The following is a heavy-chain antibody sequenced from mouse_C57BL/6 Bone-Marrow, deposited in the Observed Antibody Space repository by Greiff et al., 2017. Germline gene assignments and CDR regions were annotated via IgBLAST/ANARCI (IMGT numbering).Heavy chain of an antibody. CDR1: GYAFTNYL. J-gene: IGHJ4*01. CDR2: INPGSGGT. V-gene: IGHV1-54*01. CDR3: ARWSLSGYYAMDY. Sequence: VQLQESGAELVRPGTSVKVSCKASGYAFTNYLIEWVKQRPGQGLEWIGVINPGSGGTNYNEKFKGKATLTADKSSSTAYMQLSSLTSEDSAVYFCARWSLSGYYAMDYWGQGTSVTVSS. D-gene: IGHD4-1*01.